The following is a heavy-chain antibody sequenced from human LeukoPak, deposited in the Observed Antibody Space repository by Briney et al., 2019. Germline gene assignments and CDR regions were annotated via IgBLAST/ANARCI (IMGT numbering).Heavy chain of an antibody. CDR3: ARGTDVQWDY. Sequence: SETLSLTCTVSGGSISSYYWSWIRQPPGKGLEWIGYIYYSGSTNYNPSLKSRVTISVDTTKNQFSLKLSSVTAADTAIYYCARGTDVQWDYWDQGTLVTVSS. J-gene: IGHJ4*02. CDR2: IYYSGST. CDR1: GGSISSYY. V-gene: IGHV4-59*01. D-gene: IGHD1-26*01.